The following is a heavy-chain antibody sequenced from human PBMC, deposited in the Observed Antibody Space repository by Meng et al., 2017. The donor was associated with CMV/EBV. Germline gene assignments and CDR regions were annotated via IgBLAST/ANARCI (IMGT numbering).Heavy chain of an antibody. CDR1: GGTFSSYA. V-gene: IGHV1-69*10. Sequence: SVKVSCKASGGTFSSYAISWVRQAPGQGLEWMGGIIPILGIANYAQKFQGRATITADKSTSTAYMELSSLRSEDTAVYYCARDAGTFLAYRGYFDYWGQGTLVTVSS. CDR3: ARDAGTFLAYRGYFDY. D-gene: IGHD3-3*02. J-gene: IGHJ4*02. CDR2: IIPILGIA.